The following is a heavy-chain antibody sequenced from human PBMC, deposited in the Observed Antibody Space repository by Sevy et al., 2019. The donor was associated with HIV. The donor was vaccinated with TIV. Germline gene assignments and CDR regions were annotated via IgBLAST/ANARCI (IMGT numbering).Heavy chain of an antibody. CDR2: IYYSGST. D-gene: IGHD2-2*01. V-gene: IGHV4-59*01. J-gene: IGHJ6*02. CDR3: ARSSGYCSSTSCYPYYYGMDV. Sequence: SETLSLTCTVSGGSISSYYWSWIRQPPGKGLEWIGYIYYSGSTNYNPSLKSRVTISVDTSKNQVSLKLSSVTAADTAVYYCARSSGYCSSTSCYPYYYGMDVWGQGTTVTVSS. CDR1: GGSISSYY.